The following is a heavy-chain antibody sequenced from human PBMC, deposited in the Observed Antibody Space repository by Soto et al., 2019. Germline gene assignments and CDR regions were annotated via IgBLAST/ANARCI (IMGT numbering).Heavy chain of an antibody. CDR1: GGTFSSYA. V-gene: IGHV1-69*01. D-gene: IGHD5-12*01. Sequence: QVQLVQSGAEVKKPGSSVKVSCKASGGTFSSYAISWVRQAPGQGLEWMGGIIPIFGTANYAQKFQGRVTITADESTSTAYMELSSLRSEDTAVYYCVRVSVEMATISWFDPWGQGTLVTVSS. CDR2: IIPIFGTA. J-gene: IGHJ5*02. CDR3: VRVSVEMATISWFDP.